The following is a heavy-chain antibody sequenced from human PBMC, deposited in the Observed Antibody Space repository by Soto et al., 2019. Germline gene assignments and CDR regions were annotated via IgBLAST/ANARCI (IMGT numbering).Heavy chain of an antibody. D-gene: IGHD3-22*01. Sequence: SVKVSCKASGGTFSSYAISWVRQAPGQGLEWMGAIIPIFGTANYAQKFQGRVTITADESTSTAYMELSSLRSEDTAVYYCARTYYDSSGYYRPARYWGQGTLVTVSS. CDR1: GGTFSSYA. V-gene: IGHV1-69*13. CDR2: IIPIFGTA. J-gene: IGHJ4*02. CDR3: ARTYYDSSGYYRPARY.